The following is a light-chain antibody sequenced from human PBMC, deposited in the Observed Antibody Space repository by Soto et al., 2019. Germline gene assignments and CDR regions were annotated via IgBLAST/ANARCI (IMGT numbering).Light chain of an antibody. V-gene: IGLV2-14*01. CDR1: SSDVGGYNY. Sequence: QSALTQPASVSGSPGQSITISCTGTSSDVGGYNYVSWYQQYPGKAPKLMIYDVSNRPSGVSNRFSASKSGNTASLTISGLQAEDEADYYCYSYTGSSTLYVFGTGTKLTVL. J-gene: IGLJ1*01. CDR2: DVS. CDR3: YSYTGSSTLYV.